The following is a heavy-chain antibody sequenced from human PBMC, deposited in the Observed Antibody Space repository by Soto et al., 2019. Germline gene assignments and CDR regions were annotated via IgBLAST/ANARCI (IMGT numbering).Heavy chain of an antibody. CDR2: ISGSGGST. J-gene: IGHJ4*02. V-gene: IGHV3-23*01. CDR3: AKDGEPYSSSWYAFDY. D-gene: IGHD6-13*01. Sequence: GGSLRLSCAASGFTFSSYAMSWVRQAPGKGLEWVSAISGSGGSTYYADSVKGRFTISRDNSKNTLYLQMNSLRAEDTAVYYCAKDGEPYSSSWYAFDYWGQGTLVTVSS. CDR1: GFTFSSYA.